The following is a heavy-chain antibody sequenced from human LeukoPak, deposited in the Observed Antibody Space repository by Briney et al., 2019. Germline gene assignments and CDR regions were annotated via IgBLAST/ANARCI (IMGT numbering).Heavy chain of an antibody. CDR1: GFTFSSYA. V-gene: IGHV3-23*01. D-gene: IGHD3-10*01. Sequence: PGGSLRLSCAASGFTFSSYAMSWVRQAPGKGLEWVSAISGSGGSTYYADSVKGRFTISRDNSKNTLYLQMNSLRAEDTAVYYCARDLSYYGSGSYYYYGMDVWGQGTTVTVSS. J-gene: IGHJ6*02. CDR2: ISGSGGST. CDR3: ARDLSYYGSGSYYYYGMDV.